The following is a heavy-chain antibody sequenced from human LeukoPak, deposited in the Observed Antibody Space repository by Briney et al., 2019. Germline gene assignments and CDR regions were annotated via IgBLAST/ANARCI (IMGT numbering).Heavy chain of an antibody. V-gene: IGHV1-2*02. D-gene: IGHD2-8*01. CDR3: AKMEGQRLYDYCMDV. J-gene: IGHJ6*03. CDR1: GYTFTGYY. CDR2: INPNSGGA. Sequence: ASVKVSCKPSGYTFTGYYMHWVRHAPGQGLEWMGWINPNSGGANYAQKFQGRVTMTRGTSISTAYMELSRLRSDDTAVYYCAKMEGQRLYDYCMDVWGRGTTVTVSS.